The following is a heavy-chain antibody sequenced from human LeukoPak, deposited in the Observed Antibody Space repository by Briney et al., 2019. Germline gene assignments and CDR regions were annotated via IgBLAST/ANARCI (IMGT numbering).Heavy chain of an antibody. J-gene: IGHJ6*04. CDR2: INHSGST. Sequence: SETLSLTCAVYGGFFSGYYWSWIRQPPGKGLEWIGEINHSGSTNYNPSLKSRVTISVDTSKNQFSLKLSSVTAADTAVYYCARGWYCSGGSCYFYYYYGMDVWGKGTTVTVSS. V-gene: IGHV4-34*01. CDR1: GGFFSGYY. D-gene: IGHD2-15*01. CDR3: ARGWYCSGGSCYFYYYYGMDV.